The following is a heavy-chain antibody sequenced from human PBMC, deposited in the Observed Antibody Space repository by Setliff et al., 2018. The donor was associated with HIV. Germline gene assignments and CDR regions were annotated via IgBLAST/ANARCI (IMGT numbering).Heavy chain of an antibody. D-gene: IGHD6-13*01. Sequence: PSETLSLTCTVSGGSISGYYWNWIRQPPGKGLEWIGYIYSSGSTNYNPSLKSRVTISVDTSKNQFSLKLSSVTAADTAVYYCARGFRGYSSIMYYFDYWGQGTLVTVSS. CDR2: IYSSGST. V-gene: IGHV4-59*08. CDR3: ARGFRGYSSIMYYFDY. CDR1: GGSISGYY. J-gene: IGHJ4*02.